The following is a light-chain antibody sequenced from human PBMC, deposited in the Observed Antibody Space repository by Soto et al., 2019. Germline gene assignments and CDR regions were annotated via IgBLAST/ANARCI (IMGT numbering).Light chain of an antibody. CDR1: QSLLHSDGYNY. CDR2: LGT. Sequence: EIVMTQSPLSLPVTPGEPASISCRPSQSLLHSDGYNYLDWYLQKPGQSPQLLIYLGTNRASGVPDRFSGSGSGTDFTLRITRVEAEDVGVYYCMQALQTHGWTFGQGTKVDIK. J-gene: IGKJ1*01. CDR3: MQALQTHGWT. V-gene: IGKV2-28*01.